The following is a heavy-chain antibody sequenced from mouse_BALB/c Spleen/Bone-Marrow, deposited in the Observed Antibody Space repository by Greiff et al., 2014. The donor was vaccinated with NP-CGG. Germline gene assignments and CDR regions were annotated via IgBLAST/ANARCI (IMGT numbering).Heavy chain of an antibody. V-gene: IGHV1S135*01. CDR1: GYSFTDYN. D-gene: IGHD1-1*01. CDR3: ARRLLRYYYLMDS. Sequence: VQLQQSGPELVKPGASVKVSCKASGYSFTDYNIYWVKQSHGKSLEWIGYIDPYNGGTNYNQMFEGKATLTVDKSSSTAFMRPTILTSEDSAVYYCARRLLRYYYLMDSGGQGPSAPVPS. CDR2: IDPYNGGT. J-gene: IGHJ4*01.